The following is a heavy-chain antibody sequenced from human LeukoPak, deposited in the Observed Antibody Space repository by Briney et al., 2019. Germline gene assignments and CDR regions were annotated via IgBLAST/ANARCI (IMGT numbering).Heavy chain of an antibody. CDR2: IYYTGTT. CDR1: GISISSYY. J-gene: IGHJ5*02. D-gene: IGHD3-10*01. Sequence: PSETLSLTCTVSGISISSYYWGWIRQPPGKGLEWIGTIYYTGTTYHNPSLKSRLTISVDTSKNQFSLKLTSVTAADTAVYYCARHDYYGPLNWFDPWGQGRLIT. CDR3: ARHDYYGPLNWFDP. V-gene: IGHV4-39*01.